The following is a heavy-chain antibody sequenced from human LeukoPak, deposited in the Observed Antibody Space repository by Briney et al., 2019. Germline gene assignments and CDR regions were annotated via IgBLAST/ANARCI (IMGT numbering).Heavy chain of an antibody. CDR3: ARGSWFGEGGVVPTFDY. V-gene: IGHV1-69*06. Sequence: SVKVSCKASGGTFSSYAISWVRQAPGQGLEWMGGVIPIFGTANYAQKFQGGVTITADKSTSTAYMELSSLRSEDTAVYYCARGSWFGEGGVVPTFDYWGQGTLVTVSS. CDR1: GGTFSSYA. D-gene: IGHD3-10*01. CDR2: VIPIFGTA. J-gene: IGHJ4*02.